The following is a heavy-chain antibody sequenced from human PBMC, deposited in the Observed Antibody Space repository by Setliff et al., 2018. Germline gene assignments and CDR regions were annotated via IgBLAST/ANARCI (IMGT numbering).Heavy chain of an antibody. CDR3: ARHPSSGSYYGGSIFYFDD. CDR1: DVSISSSSFY. D-gene: IGHD1-26*01. CDR2: IYYSGST. V-gene: IGHV4-39*01. Sequence: LSLTCTVSDVSISSSSFYWAWIRQPPGKGLEWIGSIYYSGSTYYNPSLTSRVTISVDTSNNQFSLKLSFVTAADTAVYYCARHPSSGSYYGGSIFYFDDWGPGILVTVSS. J-gene: IGHJ4*02.